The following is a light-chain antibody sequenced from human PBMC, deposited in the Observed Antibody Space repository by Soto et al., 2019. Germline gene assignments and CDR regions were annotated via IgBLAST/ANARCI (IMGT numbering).Light chain of an antibody. CDR1: QSISSSF. V-gene: IGKV3-20*01. J-gene: IGKJ5*01. CDR3: QQYHNSPIT. Sequence: EIVLTHSPGILSLYPGEIASLSCGASQSISSSFLAWYQQKPGQAPRLLIYGASSRATGIPDRFSGTGSETDFTLTISRLEPEDFAVYYCQQYHNSPITFGQGTRLEIK. CDR2: GAS.